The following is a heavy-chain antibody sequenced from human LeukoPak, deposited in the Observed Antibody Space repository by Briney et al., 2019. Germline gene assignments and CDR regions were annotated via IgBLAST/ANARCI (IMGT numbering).Heavy chain of an antibody. Sequence: VGSLRLSCAASGFTFSTYNINWVRQAPGRGLVWVSRINSDGINTSYADSVKGRFTISRDNAKNTLNLQMNSLRAEDTAVYYCARDLGQYYDTSDNWFDPGGQGTLVTVSS. J-gene: IGHJ5*02. CDR2: INSDGINT. D-gene: IGHD3-22*01. V-gene: IGHV3-74*01. CDR3: ARDLGQYYDTSDNWFDP. CDR1: GFTFSTYN.